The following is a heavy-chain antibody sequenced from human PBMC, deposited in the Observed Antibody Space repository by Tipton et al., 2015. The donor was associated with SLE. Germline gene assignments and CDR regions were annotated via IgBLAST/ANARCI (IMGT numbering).Heavy chain of an antibody. J-gene: IGHJ4*02. Sequence: TLYLTCTVSGGSISGYYCGWVRQPAGKGREWVGCVYSSGSTIYNPSIKSRITLSLDTSKNQFYLRVNSVTAADTAVYYCARGGGSYYDYWGQGTLVTVSS. CDR3: ARGGGSYYDY. V-gene: IGHV4-4*07. D-gene: IGHD1-26*01. CDR1: GGSISGYY. CDR2: VYSSGST.